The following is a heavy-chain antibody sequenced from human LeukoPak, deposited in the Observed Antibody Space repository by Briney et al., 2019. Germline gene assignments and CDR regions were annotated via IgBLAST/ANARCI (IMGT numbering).Heavy chain of an antibody. J-gene: IGHJ4*02. V-gene: IGHV3-74*01. CDR2: INSDGSWT. CDR3: VSFYETY. D-gene: IGHD2/OR15-2a*01. CDR1: GFSFSTQR. Sequence: GGSLRLSCAASGFSFSTQRMHWVRQAPGKGLVWVSHINSDGSWTSYADSVKGRFTISKDNAKNTVYLQMNSLRAEDTAVYYCVSFYETYWGRGTLVTVPS.